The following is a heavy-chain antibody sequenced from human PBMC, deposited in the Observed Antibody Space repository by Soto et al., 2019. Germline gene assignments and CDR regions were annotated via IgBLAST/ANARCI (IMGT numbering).Heavy chain of an antibody. J-gene: IGHJ4*02. CDR1: GFTFRSYS. Sequence: GGSLRLSCIASGFTFRSYSMTWVRQAPGKGLEWVAVIAYDGRNKYYADSVKGRFTISRDNSKNTLYLQMNSLRIEDTAVYYCARELERVFDYWGQGTLVTVSS. CDR3: ARELERVFDY. V-gene: IGHV3-30*03. D-gene: IGHD1-1*01. CDR2: IAYDGRNK.